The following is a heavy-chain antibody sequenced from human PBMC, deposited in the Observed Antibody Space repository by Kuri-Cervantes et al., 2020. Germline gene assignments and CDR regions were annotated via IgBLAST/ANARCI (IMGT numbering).Heavy chain of an antibody. V-gene: IGHV3-9*01. CDR3: ARVELSPYYYYYYGMDV. CDR1: GFTFDDYA. CDR2: ISWNSGSI. D-gene: IGHD1-26*01. J-gene: IGHJ6*02. Sequence: GGSLRLSCAASGFTFDDYAMHWVRQAPGKGLEWVSGISWNSGSIGYADSVKGRFTIPRDNSKNTLYLQMNSLRAEDTAVYYCARVELSPYYYYYYGMDVWGQGTTVTVSS.